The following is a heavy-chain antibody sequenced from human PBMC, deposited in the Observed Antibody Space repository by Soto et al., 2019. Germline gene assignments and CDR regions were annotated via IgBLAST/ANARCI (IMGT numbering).Heavy chain of an antibody. CDR3: ARSMTTVVTLDY. Sequence: SATLSVTCTVSGASIGSISYYWGWIRQPPGKGLEWIGSIYYSGSTYYNPSLKSRVTISVDTSKNQFSLKLSSVTAADTAVYYCARSMTTVVTLDYWGQGTLVTVS. V-gene: IGHV4-39*01. J-gene: IGHJ4*02. CDR1: GASIGSISYY. D-gene: IGHD4-17*01. CDR2: IYYSGST.